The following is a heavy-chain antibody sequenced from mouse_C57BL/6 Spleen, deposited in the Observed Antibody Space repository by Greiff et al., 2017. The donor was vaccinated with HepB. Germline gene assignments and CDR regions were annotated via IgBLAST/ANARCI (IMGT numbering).Heavy chain of an antibody. D-gene: IGHD1-1*01. CDR3: ARDPLYGSRGWYFDV. CDR2: ISDGGSYT. J-gene: IGHJ1*03. V-gene: IGHV5-4*01. CDR1: GFTFSSYA. Sequence: EVMLVESGGGLVKPGGSLKLSCAASGFTFSSYAMSWVRQTPEKRLEWVATISDGGSYTYYPDNVKGRFTISRDNAKNNLYLQMSHLKSEDTAMYYCARDPLYGSRGWYFDVWGTGTTVTVSS.